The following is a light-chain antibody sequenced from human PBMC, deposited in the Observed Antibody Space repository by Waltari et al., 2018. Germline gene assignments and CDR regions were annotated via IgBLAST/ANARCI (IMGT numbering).Light chain of an antibody. CDR1: QNIASS. V-gene: IGKV1-17*03. CDR3: QQHHSLPLT. J-gene: IGKJ4*01. CDR2: STS. Sequence: DIQMTQSPSSLSTSVGDSVTITCRASQNIASSLAWFQQRPGKAPKLLLYSTSSLDTGVPTRFSGSGSGTEFTLTITSLQPEDFGTYYCQQHHSLPLTFGGGTKLEIK.